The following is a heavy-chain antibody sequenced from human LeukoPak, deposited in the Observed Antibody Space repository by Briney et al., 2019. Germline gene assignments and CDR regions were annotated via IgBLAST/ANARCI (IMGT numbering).Heavy chain of an antibody. CDR3: ARDPAIELYYFDY. V-gene: IGHV3-30-3*01. CDR1: GFTFSSYA. Sequence: GGSLRLSCAASGFTFSSYAMHWVRQASGKGLEWVAVISYDGSNKYYADSVKGRFTISRDNSKNTLYLQMNSLRAEDTAVYYCARDPAIELYYFDYWGQGTLVTVSS. D-gene: IGHD2-2*02. J-gene: IGHJ4*02. CDR2: ISYDGSNK.